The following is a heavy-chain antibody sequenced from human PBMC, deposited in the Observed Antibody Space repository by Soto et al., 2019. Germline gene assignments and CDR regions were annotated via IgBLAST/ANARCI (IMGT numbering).Heavy chain of an antibody. V-gene: IGHV4-34*01. D-gene: IGHD2-15*01. Sequence: QVQLQQWGAGLLKPSETLSLTCAVYGGSFSGYYWSWIRQPPGKGLEWIGEINHSGSTNYNPSLKGRVTISVDTSNTQFSLKLGSVTAADTAVYYCARSKVRGPFGYCSGGSCYAFDIWGQGTMVTVSS. CDR1: GGSFSGYY. J-gene: IGHJ3*02. CDR2: INHSGST. CDR3: ARSKVRGPFGYCSGGSCYAFDI.